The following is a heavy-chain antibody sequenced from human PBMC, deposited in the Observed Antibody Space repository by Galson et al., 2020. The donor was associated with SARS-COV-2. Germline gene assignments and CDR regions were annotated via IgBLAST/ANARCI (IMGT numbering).Heavy chain of an antibody. J-gene: IGHJ6*02. V-gene: IGHV3-21*01. Sequence: NSGGSLRLSCAASGFTFSSYSMNWVRQAPGKGLEWVSSISSSSSYIYYADSVKGRFTISRDNAKNSLYLQMNSLRAEDTAVYYCAREGYYGSGRGLVEYGMDVWGQGTTVTVSS. CDR1: GFTFSSYS. D-gene: IGHD3-10*01. CDR3: AREGYYGSGRGLVEYGMDV. CDR2: ISSSSSYI.